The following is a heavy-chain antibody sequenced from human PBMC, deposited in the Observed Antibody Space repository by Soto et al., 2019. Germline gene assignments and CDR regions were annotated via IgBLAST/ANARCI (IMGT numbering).Heavy chain of an antibody. Sequence: GGSLRFSCVVSGVSFSDYSMNWVRQAPGKGLEWVSLITGNSEYKYYAGSVKGRFTVSRDNAKNSLYLQMNSLTVEDTAVYYCARSGELLQTFDSWGQGTLVTVSS. V-gene: IGHV3-21*06. CDR2: ITGNSEYK. CDR3: ARSGELLQTFDS. D-gene: IGHD1-26*01. CDR1: GVSFSDYS. J-gene: IGHJ4*02.